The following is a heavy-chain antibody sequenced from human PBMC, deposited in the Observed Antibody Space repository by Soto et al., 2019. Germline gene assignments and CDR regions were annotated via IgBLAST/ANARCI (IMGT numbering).Heavy chain of an antibody. D-gene: IGHD3-16*01. CDR2: IYFNGNT. V-gene: IGHV4-59*01. CDR3: ASVTFGGVVLAH. CDR1: AASFSKYY. J-gene: IGHJ4*02. Sequence: SETLSLTCSVSAASFSKYYWSWIRQPPGKGLEWIGYIYFNGNTNYNPSLKRRVTISIDTSKKQISLNLTSVTDADTAVYYCASVTFGGVVLAHWGQGTLVTVSS.